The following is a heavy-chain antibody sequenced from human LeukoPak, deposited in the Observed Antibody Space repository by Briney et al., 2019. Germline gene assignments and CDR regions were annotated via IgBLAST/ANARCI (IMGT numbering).Heavy chain of an antibody. D-gene: IGHD3-22*01. CDR3: AVGVGSGYYPNWFDP. CDR1: GDSVSSNSAA. J-gene: IGHJ5*02. V-gene: IGHV6-1*01. CDR2: TYYRSKWYN. Sequence: SQTLSLTCAISGDSVSSNSAAWNWIRQSASRGLEWLGRTYYRSKWYNDYAVSVKSRITINPDTAKNQFSLKLNSVTPEDTAVYYCAVGVGSGYYPNWFDPWGQGTLVTVSS.